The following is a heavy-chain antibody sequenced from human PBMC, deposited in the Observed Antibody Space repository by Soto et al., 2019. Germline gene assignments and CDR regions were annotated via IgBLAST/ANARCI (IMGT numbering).Heavy chain of an antibody. J-gene: IGHJ6*02. V-gene: IGHV4-61*01. CDR3: ARDSIAVLSGVMDV. CDR2: IYYSGST. Sequence: NPLETLSLTCTVSGGSVSSGSYYRSWIRQPPGKGLEWIGYIYYSGSTNYNPSLKSRVTISVDTSKNQFSLKLSSVTAADTAVYYCARDSIAVLSGVMDVWGQGTTVTVSS. D-gene: IGHD6-19*01. CDR1: GGSVSSGSYY.